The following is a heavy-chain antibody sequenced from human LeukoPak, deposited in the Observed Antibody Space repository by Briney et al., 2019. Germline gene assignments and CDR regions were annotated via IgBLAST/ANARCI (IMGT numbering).Heavy chain of an antibody. J-gene: IGHJ4*02. CDR2: IRSKAYGGTT. CDR3: TRNEAKYYDFWSGYSSGPFDY. D-gene: IGHD3-3*01. CDR1: GFTFGDYA. Sequence: PGRSLRLSCTASGFTFGDYAMSWVRQAPGKGLEWVGFIRSKAYGGTTEYAASVKGRFTIPRDDSKSIAYLQMNSLKTEDTAVYYCTRNEAKYYDFWSGYSSGPFDYWGQGTLVTVSS. V-gene: IGHV3-49*04.